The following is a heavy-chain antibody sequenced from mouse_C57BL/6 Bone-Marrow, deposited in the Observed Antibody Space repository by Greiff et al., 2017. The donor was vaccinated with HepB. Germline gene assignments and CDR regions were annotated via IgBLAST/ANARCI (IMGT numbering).Heavy chain of an antibody. CDR3: ATLCYGSSYGYFDV. Sequence: QVQLQQPGAELVRPGSSVKLSCKASGYTFTSYWMHWVKQRPIQGLEWIGNIDPSDSETHYNQKFKDKATLTVDKSSSTAYMQLSSLTSEDSAVYYCATLCYGSSYGYFDVWGTGTTVTVSS. V-gene: IGHV1-52*01. CDR1: GYTFTSYW. J-gene: IGHJ1*03. CDR2: IDPSDSET. D-gene: IGHD1-1*01.